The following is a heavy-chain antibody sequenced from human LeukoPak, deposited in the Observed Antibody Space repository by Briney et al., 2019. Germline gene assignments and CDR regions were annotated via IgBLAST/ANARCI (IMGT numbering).Heavy chain of an antibody. CDR2: NNHSGST. D-gene: IGHD6-13*01. V-gene: IGHV4-34*01. CDR1: GGSFSGYY. Sequence: SETLSLTCAVYGGSFSGYYWSWIRQPPGKGLEWIGENNHSGSTNYNPSLKSRVTISVDTSKNQFSLKLSSVTAADTAVYYCARGPFYGYSSSWRKNHFDYWGQGTLVTVS. J-gene: IGHJ4*02. CDR3: ARGPFYGYSSSWRKNHFDY.